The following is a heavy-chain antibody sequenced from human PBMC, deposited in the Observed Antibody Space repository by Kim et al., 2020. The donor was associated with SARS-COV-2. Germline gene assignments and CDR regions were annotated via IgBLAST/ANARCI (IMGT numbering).Heavy chain of an antibody. CDR2: IYYSGST. D-gene: IGHD2-8*02. CDR3: ARGNVWSSIDP. CDR1: SGSISSDGDY. J-gene: IGHJ5*02. V-gene: IGHV4-31*03. Sequence: SETLSLTCTVSSGSISSDGDYWTWIRQHPGKGLEWIGYIYYSGSTSYNPSLTSRVTLSVDTSKNQFSLKLSSVTVADTAVYYCARGNVWSSIDPWGQGTLVTVSS.